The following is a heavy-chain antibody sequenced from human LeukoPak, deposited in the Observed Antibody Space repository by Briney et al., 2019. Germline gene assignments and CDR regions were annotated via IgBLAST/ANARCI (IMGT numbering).Heavy chain of an antibody. J-gene: IGHJ4*02. Sequence: PGGSLRLSCTASGFTFSRYSMNWVRQAPGKGLEWVSSISSSSSYIYYADSVKGRFTISRDNAKNSLYLQMNSLRAEDTAVYYCASQILGYSGYELDYWGQGTLVTVSS. CDR1: GFTFSRYS. CDR3: ASQILGYSGYELDY. D-gene: IGHD5-12*01. CDR2: ISSSSSYI. V-gene: IGHV3-21*01.